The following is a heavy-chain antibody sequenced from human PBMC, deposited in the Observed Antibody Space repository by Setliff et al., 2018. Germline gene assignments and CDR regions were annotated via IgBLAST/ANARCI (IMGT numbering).Heavy chain of an antibody. D-gene: IGHD1-26*01. CDR2: FYYDGRT. J-gene: IGHJ1*01. CDR1: GGSISSYS. CDR3: ARQKEYSGRSCFQH. Sequence: SETLSLTCSVSGGSISSYSWGWIRQPPGKGLEWIGFFYYDGRTNYNPSLKRRVTISVDTSKNPFSLRLSLVTAADTATYYCARQKEYSGRSCFQHWGQGIPVTVSS. V-gene: IGHV4-59*08.